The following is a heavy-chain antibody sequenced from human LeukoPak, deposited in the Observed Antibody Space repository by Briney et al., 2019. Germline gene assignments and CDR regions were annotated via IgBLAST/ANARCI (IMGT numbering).Heavy chain of an antibody. CDR3: ARRGIAVADPIDY. Sequence: GESLQISCKGSGYRFISYWIGWVRQIPGKGLEWMGIIYPGDSGTRYSPSFQGQVTISADKSISTAYLQWSSLKASDTAMYYCARRGIAVADPIDYWGQGTLVTVSS. J-gene: IGHJ4*02. CDR2: IYPGDSGT. D-gene: IGHD6-19*01. CDR1: GYRFISYW. V-gene: IGHV5-51*01.